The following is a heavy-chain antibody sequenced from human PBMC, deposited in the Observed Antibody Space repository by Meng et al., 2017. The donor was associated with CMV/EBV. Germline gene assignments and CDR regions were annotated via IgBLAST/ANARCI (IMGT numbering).Heavy chain of an antibody. CDR1: GFTVSSNY. V-gene: IGHV3-53*01. D-gene: IGHD6-19*01. CDR3: ARAQGKGYSSGWLYFDY. Sequence: ETLSLTCAASGFTVSSNYMSWVRQAPGKGLEWVSVIYSGGSTYYADSVKGRFTISRDNSKNTLYLQMNSLRAEDTAVYYCARAQGKGYSSGWLYFDYWGQGTLVTVSS. CDR2: IYSGGST. J-gene: IGHJ4*02.